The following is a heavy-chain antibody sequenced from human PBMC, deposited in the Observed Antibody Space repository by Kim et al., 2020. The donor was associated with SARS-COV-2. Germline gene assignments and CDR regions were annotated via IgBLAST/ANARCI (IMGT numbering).Heavy chain of an antibody. D-gene: IGHD3-9*01. CDR3: ARNDILTGYPPDY. J-gene: IGHJ4*02. V-gene: IGHV4-34*01. Sequence: YTPSLKSRVTISIYTSKNQFSLKGTSVTAADTAVYYCARNDILTGYPPDYWGQGTLVTVSS.